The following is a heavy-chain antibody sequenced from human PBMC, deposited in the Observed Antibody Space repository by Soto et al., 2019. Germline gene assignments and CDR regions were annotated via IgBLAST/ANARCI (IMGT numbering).Heavy chain of an antibody. CDR1: GYTFTGYY. D-gene: IGHD3-16*02. J-gene: IGHJ4*02. CDR2: INPNSGGT. CDR3: ARALHVWGSYRLAY. V-gene: IGHV1-2*02. Sequence: VSSVKVSCKASGYTFTGYYMHWVRQAPGQGLEWMGLINPNSGGTNYAQKFQGRVTMTRDTSISTAYMELSRLRSDDTAVYACARALHVWGSYRLAYWGQGTMVTVSS.